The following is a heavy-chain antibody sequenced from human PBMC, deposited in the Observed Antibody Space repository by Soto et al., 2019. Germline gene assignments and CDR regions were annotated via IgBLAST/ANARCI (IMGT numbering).Heavy chain of an antibody. CDR2: IYYSGST. CDR1: GGSISRGGYY. J-gene: IGHJ4*02. Sequence: PSGTLSLTCTVSGGSISRGGYYWSWIRQHRGKGLEWIGYIYYSGSTYYNPSLKSRVTISVDTSKNQFSLKLSSVTAADTAVYYCARVLVDTAMAYFDYWGQGTLVTV. V-gene: IGHV4-31*03. CDR3: ARVLVDTAMAYFDY. D-gene: IGHD5-18*01.